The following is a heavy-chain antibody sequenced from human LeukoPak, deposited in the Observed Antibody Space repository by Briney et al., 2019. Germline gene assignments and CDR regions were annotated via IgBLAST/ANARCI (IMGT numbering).Heavy chain of an antibody. CDR2: IWYDGSNK. Sequence: GGSLRLSCAASRFTFSDYAMHWVRQAPGKGVVGVTFIWYDGSNKYYADSVKGRFTISRDNSKNTVYLEMDSLRAEDTAVYYCARDRAWNYFDYWGQGTLVTVSS. CDR1: RFTFSDYA. CDR3: ARDRAWNYFDY. V-gene: IGHV3-33*01. J-gene: IGHJ4*02. D-gene: IGHD3-3*01.